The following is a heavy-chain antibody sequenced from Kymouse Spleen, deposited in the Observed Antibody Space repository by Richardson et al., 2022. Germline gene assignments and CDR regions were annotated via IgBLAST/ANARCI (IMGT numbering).Heavy chain of an antibody. CDR1: GGSISSSSYY. D-gene: IGHD2-8*01. CDR3: ASYIVLMVYATFDY. Sequence: QLQLQESGPGLVKPSETLSLTCTVSGGSISSSSYYWGWIRQPPGKGLEWIGSIYYSGSTYYNPSLKSRVTISVDTSKNQFSLKLSSVTAADTAVYYCASYIVLMVYATFDYWGQGTLVTVSS. CDR2: IYYSGST. V-gene: IGHV4-39*01. J-gene: IGHJ4*02.